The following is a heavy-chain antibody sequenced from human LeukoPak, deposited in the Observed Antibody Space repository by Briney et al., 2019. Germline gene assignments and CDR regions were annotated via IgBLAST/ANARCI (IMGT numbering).Heavy chain of an antibody. Sequence: GGSLRLSCAASGFTVTDYALTWIRQSPGKGLEWVSSMSDIGPNTYYADSVKGRFTISRDTSKNTLFLQMNTLRAEDTALYYCARRLSLRFDAFAVWGPGTVVTVSS. CDR1: GFTVTDYA. J-gene: IGHJ3*01. CDR2: MSDIGPNT. V-gene: IGHV3-23*01. CDR3: ARRLSLRFDAFAV. D-gene: IGHD3-3*01.